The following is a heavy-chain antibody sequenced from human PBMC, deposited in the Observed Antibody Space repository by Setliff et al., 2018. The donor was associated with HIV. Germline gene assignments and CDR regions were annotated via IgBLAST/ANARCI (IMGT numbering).Heavy chain of an antibody. V-gene: IGHV3-49*04. CDR2: IRGKGYGGTT. J-gene: IGHJ3*01. D-gene: IGHD3-9*01. CDR3: ARDGPTGWDAFDV. Sequence: GGSLRLSCTASGFTFGDYAMSWVRQAPGKGLEWVGFIRGKGYGGTTEYAASVKGRFTISRDDSKSIAYLQMNSLKTEDTAVYYCARDGPTGWDAFDVWGQGTMVTVSS. CDR1: GFTFGDYA.